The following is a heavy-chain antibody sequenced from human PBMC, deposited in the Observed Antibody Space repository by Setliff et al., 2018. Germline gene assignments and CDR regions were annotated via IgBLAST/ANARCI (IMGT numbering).Heavy chain of an antibody. CDR2: IFHLGNA. CDR3: VRHRAVAGAYYFDF. Sequence: SETLSLTCTVSGFYISGGYCWGWIRQSPGKGLEWIASIFHLGNAYYNPSLKSRVTMSVDTSKNQFSLRLTSVTAADTAVYYCVRHRAVAGAYYFDFWGQGTLVTVSS. CDR1: GFYISGGYC. V-gene: IGHV4-38-2*02. D-gene: IGHD6-19*01. J-gene: IGHJ4*02.